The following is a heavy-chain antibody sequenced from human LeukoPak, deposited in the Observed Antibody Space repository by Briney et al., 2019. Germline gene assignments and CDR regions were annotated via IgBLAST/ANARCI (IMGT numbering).Heavy chain of an antibody. J-gene: IGHJ4*02. D-gene: IGHD4-11*01. CDR2: ISGSGGST. Sequence: GGSLRLSCAASGFTVSSNYMSWVRQAPGKGLEWVSAISGSGGSTYYADSVKGRFTISRDNSKNTLYLQMNSLRAEDTAVYYCAKDYTVTTFYYFDYWGQGTLVTVSS. V-gene: IGHV3-23*01. CDR3: AKDYTVTTFYYFDY. CDR1: GFTVSSNY.